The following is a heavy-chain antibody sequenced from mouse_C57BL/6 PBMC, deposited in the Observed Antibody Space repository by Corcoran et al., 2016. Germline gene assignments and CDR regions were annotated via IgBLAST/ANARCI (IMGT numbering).Heavy chain of an antibody. CDR1: GYTFTDYN. Sequence: EVQLQQSGPELVKPGASVKIPCKASGYTFTDYNMDWVKQSHGKSLEWIGDINPNNGGTIYNQKFKGKATLTVDKSSSTAYMELRSLTSEDTAVYYCARYVWDYYYGSSYAMDYWGQGTSGTVSS. CDR2: INPNNGGT. D-gene: IGHD1-1*01. J-gene: IGHJ4*01. CDR3: ARYVWDYYYGSSYAMDY. V-gene: IGHV1-18*01.